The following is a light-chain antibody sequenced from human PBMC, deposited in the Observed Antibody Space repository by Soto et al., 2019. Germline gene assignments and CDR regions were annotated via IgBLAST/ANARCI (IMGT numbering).Light chain of an antibody. CDR3: SSYTDTFTYV. CDR2: GGR. V-gene: IGLV2-14*01. J-gene: IGLJ1*01. CDR1: MSDVGGYES. Sequence: LTQPASVSWSPGQSITISCTGTMSDVGGYESVSWFQQHPGSAPRLLISGGRHRPSGVSSRFSGSKYGNTASLTISGLQAEDEADYYCSSYTDTFTYVFGTGTKVTVL.